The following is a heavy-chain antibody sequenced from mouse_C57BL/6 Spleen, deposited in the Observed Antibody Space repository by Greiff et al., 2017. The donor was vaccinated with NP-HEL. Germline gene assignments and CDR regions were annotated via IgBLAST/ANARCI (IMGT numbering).Heavy chain of an antibody. CDR1: GYTFTSYW. D-gene: IGHD2-1*01. Sequence: QVQLQQPGAELVKPGASVKMSCKASGYTFTSYWITWVKQRPGQGLEWIGDIYPGSGSTNYNEKFKSKATLTVDTSSSTAYMQLSSLTSEDSAVYYCARGYLLWSSWFAYWGQGTLVTVSA. J-gene: IGHJ3*01. V-gene: IGHV1-55*01. CDR3: ARGYLLWSSWFAY. CDR2: IYPGSGST.